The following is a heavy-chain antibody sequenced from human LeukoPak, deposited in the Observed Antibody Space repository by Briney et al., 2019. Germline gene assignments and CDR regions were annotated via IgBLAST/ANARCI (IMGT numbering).Heavy chain of an antibody. J-gene: IGHJ4*02. V-gene: IGHV4-59*01. Sequence: PSETLSLTCTVPGGSISSYYWSWIRQPPGKGLEWIGYIYYSGSTNYNPSLKSRVTISVDTSKSQFSLKLSSVTAADTAVYYCARGPLGDGGNSDYWGQGTLVTVSS. CDR2: IYYSGST. CDR3: ARGPLGDGGNSDY. CDR1: GGSISSYY. D-gene: IGHD4-23*01.